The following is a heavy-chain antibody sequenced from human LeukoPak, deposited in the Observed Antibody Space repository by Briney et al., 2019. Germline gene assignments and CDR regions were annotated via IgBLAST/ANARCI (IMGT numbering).Heavy chain of an antibody. D-gene: IGHD3-10*01. CDR2: INPNSGGT. J-gene: IGHJ4*02. CDR3: ARINGYGSGSYYDY. CDR1: GYTFTGYY. V-gene: IGHV1-2*02. Sequence: ASVKVSCKASGYTFTGYYMHWVRQAPGQGLEWMGWINPNSGGTNYAQKFQGRVTMTRDTSISTAYMELSRLRSDDTAVYYCARINGYGSGSYYDYWGQGTLVTVSS.